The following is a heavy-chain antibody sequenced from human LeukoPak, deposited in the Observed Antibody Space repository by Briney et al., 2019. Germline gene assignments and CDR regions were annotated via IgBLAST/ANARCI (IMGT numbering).Heavy chain of an antibody. CDR1: GFALSNYS. V-gene: IGHV3-21*01. Sequence: PGGTLSLYCAASGFALSNYSMKWVRQAPGNGLKWVVFISSSNRYIFYADSLKVRFTVSRDNAKNSLYLQMNTLRSGDTAVYYYARDLAYGDDGLWGQGTLVTVSS. D-gene: IGHD4-17*01. J-gene: IGHJ4*01. CDR2: ISSSNRYI. CDR3: ARDLAYGDDGL.